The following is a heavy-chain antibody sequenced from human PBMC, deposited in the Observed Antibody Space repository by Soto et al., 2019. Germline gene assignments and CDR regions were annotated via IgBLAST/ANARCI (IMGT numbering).Heavy chain of an antibody. Sequence: QLQLQESGPGLVKPLETLSLTCTVSGGSITSSSHYWGWIRQPPGKGLECIGNIYYDGNTYYNPSLKSRVTISLDTSKNQFSLRLNSVTAADTAVYYCARSSITPRLFMYPFDYWGQGTLVTVSS. V-gene: IGHV4-39*01. CDR1: GGSITSSSHY. CDR2: IYYDGNT. CDR3: ARSSITPRLFMYPFDY. D-gene: IGHD6-6*01. J-gene: IGHJ4*02.